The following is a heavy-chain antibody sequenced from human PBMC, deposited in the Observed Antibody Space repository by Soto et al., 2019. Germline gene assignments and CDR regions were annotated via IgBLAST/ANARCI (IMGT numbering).Heavy chain of an antibody. CDR3: TTDTAVTGSWNYYYYGMDV. V-gene: IGHV3-15*01. Sequence: PGGSLRLSCAGSGFTFSNAWMSWVRQAPGKGLEWVGRVKSKTDGETVDYAAPVKGRFTISRDDPKNTTYLQMNSLKTEDTAVYYCTTDTAVTGSWNYYYYGMDVWGQGTTVTVSS. D-gene: IGHD6-13*01. CDR2: VKSKTDGETV. CDR1: GFTFSNAW. J-gene: IGHJ6*01.